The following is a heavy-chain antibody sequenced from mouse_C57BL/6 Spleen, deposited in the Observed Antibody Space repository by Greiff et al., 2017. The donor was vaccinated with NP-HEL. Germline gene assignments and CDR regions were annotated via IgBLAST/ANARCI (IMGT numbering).Heavy chain of an antibody. J-gene: IGHJ3*01. V-gene: IGHV1-72*01. CDR2: IDPRSGGT. CDR1: GYTFTSYW. CDR3: ARGAGPWFAY. Sequence: QVQLQQPGAELVKPGASVKLSCKASGYTFTSYWMHWVKQRPGRGLEWIGRIDPRSGGTKYNEKFKSKATLTADKPSSTAYMQLSSLTSEASAVYYCARGAGPWFAYWGQGTLVTVSA.